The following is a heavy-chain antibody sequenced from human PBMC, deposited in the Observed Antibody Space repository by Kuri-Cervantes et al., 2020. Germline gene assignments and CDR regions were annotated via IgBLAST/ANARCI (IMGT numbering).Heavy chain of an antibody. Sequence: GSLRLSCAVYGGSFSGYYWNWIRQPPGKGLEWIGEINHSRSTNYNPSLKSRVTISVDTSKNQFSLKLSSVTAADTAVYYCARGRGFSRGRPDYWGQGALVTVSS. CDR1: GGSFSGYY. J-gene: IGHJ4*02. CDR3: ARGRGFSRGRPDY. CDR2: INHSRST. D-gene: IGHD6-13*01. V-gene: IGHV4-34*01.